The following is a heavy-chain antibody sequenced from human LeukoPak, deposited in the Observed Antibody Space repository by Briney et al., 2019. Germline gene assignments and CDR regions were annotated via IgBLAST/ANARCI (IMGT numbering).Heavy chain of an antibody. D-gene: IGHD5-18*01. Sequence: ASVKVSCKASGYTFTSYGINWVRQAPGQGLEWMGWINAYNGNTHYAQKLQGRITMTTDTSTSTAYMELRSLRSDDTAVYYCARDDRSVDTAMSFQHWGQGTLVTVSS. V-gene: IGHV1-18*01. CDR2: INAYNGNT. J-gene: IGHJ1*01. CDR3: ARDDRSVDTAMSFQH. CDR1: GYTFTSYG.